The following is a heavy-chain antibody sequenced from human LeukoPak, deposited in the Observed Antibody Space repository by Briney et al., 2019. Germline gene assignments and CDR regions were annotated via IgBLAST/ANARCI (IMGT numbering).Heavy chain of an antibody. V-gene: IGHV4-61*02. Sequence: SETLSLTCTVSGGSISSGSYYWSWIRQPAGKGLEWIGRIYTSGSTNYNPSLKSRVTISVDTSKNQFSLKLSSVTAADTAVYYCARDTMVRGSLYNWFDPWGQGTLVTVSS. CDR1: GGSISSGSYY. CDR2: IYTSGST. CDR3: ARDTMVRGSLYNWFDP. D-gene: IGHD3-10*01. J-gene: IGHJ5*02.